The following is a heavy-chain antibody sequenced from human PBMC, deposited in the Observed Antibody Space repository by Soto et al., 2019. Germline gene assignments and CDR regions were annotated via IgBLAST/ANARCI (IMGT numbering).Heavy chain of an antibody. CDR3: ARDDHLTALSAFDI. Sequence: SETMSLTCTVSGGSISSYYWSWIRQPPEKGLEWIGYIYYRGRTNYNPSLKSRVTISVDTSKNQFSLKLSSVTAADTAVYYCARDDHLTALSAFDIWGQGTMVTVSS. CDR2: IYYRGRT. J-gene: IGHJ3*02. V-gene: IGHV4-59*01. CDR1: GGSISSYY. D-gene: IGHD1-20*01.